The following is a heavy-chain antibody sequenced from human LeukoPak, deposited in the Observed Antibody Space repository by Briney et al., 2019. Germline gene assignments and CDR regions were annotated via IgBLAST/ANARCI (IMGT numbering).Heavy chain of an antibody. J-gene: IGHJ4*02. CDR3: ARGPSWSGYSQPYYFDY. CDR2: MNPNSGNT. D-gene: IGHD3-3*01. Sequence: GASVKVSCKASGYTFTSYDINWVRQAAGQGLEWMRWMNPNSGNTGYAQKFQGRVTITRNTSISTAYMELSSLRSEDTAVYSCARGPSWSGYSQPYYFDYWGQGTLVTVSS. V-gene: IGHV1-8*03. CDR1: GYTFTSYD.